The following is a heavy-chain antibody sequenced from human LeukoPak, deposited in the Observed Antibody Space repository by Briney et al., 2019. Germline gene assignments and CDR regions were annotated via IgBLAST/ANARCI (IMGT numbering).Heavy chain of an antibody. V-gene: IGHV3-30*02. CDR3: AKLAITIFGVVTDDAFDI. CDR2: IRYDGSNK. J-gene: IGHJ3*02. D-gene: IGHD3-3*01. Sequence: PGGSLGLSCAASGFTFSSYGMHWVRQAPGKGLEWVAFIRYDGSNKYYADSVKGRFTISRDNSKNTLYLQMNSLRAEDTAVYYCAKLAITIFGVVTDDAFDIWGQGTMVTVSS. CDR1: GFTFSSYG.